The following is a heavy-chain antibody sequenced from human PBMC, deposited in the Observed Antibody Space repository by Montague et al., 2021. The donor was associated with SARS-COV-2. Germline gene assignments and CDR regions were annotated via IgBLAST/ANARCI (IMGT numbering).Heavy chain of an antibody. CDR1: GDSVSSNIST. CDR2: TYYRSKWYN. CDR3: ARIPVGSKYYFDF. Sequence: CAISGDSVSSNISTWNWIRQSPSRGLEWLGRTYYRSKWYNDYAEXVKSRITIDPYTSKHQFSLHLNSVTPEDTAVYYCARIPVGSKYYFDFWGQGTLVTVSS. J-gene: IGHJ4*02. D-gene: IGHD2-2*01. V-gene: IGHV6-1*01.